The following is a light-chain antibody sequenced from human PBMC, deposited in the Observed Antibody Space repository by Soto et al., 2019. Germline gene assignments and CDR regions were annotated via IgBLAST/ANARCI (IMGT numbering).Light chain of an antibody. V-gene: IGKV1-39*01. Sequence: IQMTHAPASLSASVGDTVTITCRGSQSINTFLSWYRHKPGKAPELLIYDASTLQIGVPSRFSGSGYGTEFTLTISSLQSEDFATYYCQQSYYIPWTFGQGTKVDI. CDR1: QSINTF. CDR2: DAS. J-gene: IGKJ1*01. CDR3: QQSYYIPWT.